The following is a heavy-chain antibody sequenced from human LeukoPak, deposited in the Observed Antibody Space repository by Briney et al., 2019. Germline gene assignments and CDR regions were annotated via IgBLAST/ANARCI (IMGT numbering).Heavy chain of an antibody. CDR1: GFTFSIYA. Sequence: GGSLRLSCAASGFTFSIYAMSWVRQAPGKGLQWVSSITSRGESTWYVDSVKGRFTTTRDHSENTLYMQMHSLRAEDTAVYYCARDRPNYYGSDGHYYRRDGDYWGRGTLVSVSS. V-gene: IGHV3-23*01. J-gene: IGHJ4*02. CDR2: ITSRGEST. D-gene: IGHD3-22*01. CDR3: ARDRPNYYGSDGHYYRRDGDY.